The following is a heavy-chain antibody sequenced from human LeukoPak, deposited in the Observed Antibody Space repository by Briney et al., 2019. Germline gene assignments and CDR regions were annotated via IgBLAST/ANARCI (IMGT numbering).Heavy chain of an antibody. D-gene: IGHD3-22*01. CDR2: IYSGGNT. J-gene: IGHJ4*02. CDR1: GFTVSSNY. V-gene: IGHV3-53*01. Sequence: PGGSLRLSCAASGFTVSSNYMSWVRQAPGKGLEWVSVIYSGGNTYYADSVKGRFTISRDNSKNTLYLQMNSLRAEDTAVYYCARGETNMIVPTYWGQGTLVTVSS. CDR3: ARGETNMIVPTY.